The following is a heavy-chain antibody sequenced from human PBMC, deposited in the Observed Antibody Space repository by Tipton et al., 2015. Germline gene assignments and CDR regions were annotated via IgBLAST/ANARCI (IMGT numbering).Heavy chain of an antibody. Sequence: TLSLTCAVYGGSFRGYYWSWIRQPPGKGLEWIGEINDSGSTSYNPSLNSRVTMSVDTSKNQFSLKLRSMTAADTAVYYCARGRDIVLLLYASYFFDNWGQGTLVTVSS. V-gene: IGHV4-34*01. CDR3: ARGRDIVLLLYASYFFDN. J-gene: IGHJ4*02. D-gene: IGHD2-8*01. CDR1: GGSFRGYY. CDR2: INDSGST.